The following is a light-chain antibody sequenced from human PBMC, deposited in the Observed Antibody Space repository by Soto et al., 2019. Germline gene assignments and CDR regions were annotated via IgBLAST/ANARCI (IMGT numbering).Light chain of an antibody. V-gene: IGKV3-20*01. CDR2: GAS. Sequence: EIVLTQSPATRSLSAGERATLSCRASQSVSSYLAWYQQKPGQAPRLLIYGASNRATGIPDRFIGSGSGTDFTLTIRRMEPEDFAVYYCQQYGSSGTFGQGTKVDIK. CDR3: QQYGSSGT. CDR1: QSVSSY. J-gene: IGKJ1*01.